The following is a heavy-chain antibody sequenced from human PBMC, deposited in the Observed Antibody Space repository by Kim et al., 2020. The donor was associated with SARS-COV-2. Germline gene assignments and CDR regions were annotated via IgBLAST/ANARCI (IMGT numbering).Heavy chain of an antibody. J-gene: IGHJ6*02. CDR1: GYSFTSYW. Sequence: GESLKISCKGSGYSFTSYWISWVRQMPGKGLEWMGRIDPSDSYTNYSPSFQGHVTISADKSISTAYLQWSSLKASDTAMYYCARQGRIAAAGTQGDGMDVWGQGTTVTVSS. CDR3: ARQGRIAAAGTQGDGMDV. CDR2: IDPSDSYT. D-gene: IGHD6-13*01. V-gene: IGHV5-10-1*01.